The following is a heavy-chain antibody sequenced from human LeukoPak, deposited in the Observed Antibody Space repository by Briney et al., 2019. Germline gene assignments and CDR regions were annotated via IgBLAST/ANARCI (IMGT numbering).Heavy chain of an antibody. CDR2: ISSSGSTI. D-gene: IGHD3-10*01. CDR3: ARVRYYGSGSGF. J-gene: IGHJ4*02. CDR1: GFTFSSYA. Sequence: GGSLRLSCAASGFTFSSYAMSWVRQAPGKGLEWVSAISSSGSTIYYADSVKGRFTISRDNAKNSLYLQMNSLRAEDTAVYYCARVRYYGSGSGFWGQGTLVTVSS. V-gene: IGHV3-48*03.